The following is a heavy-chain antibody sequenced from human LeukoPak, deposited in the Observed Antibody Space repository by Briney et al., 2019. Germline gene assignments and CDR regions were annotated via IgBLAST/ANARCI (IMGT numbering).Heavy chain of an antibody. CDR3: AKRGGGPAYCSSTSCLSNWFDP. J-gene: IGHJ5*02. CDR2: ISYDGSNK. D-gene: IGHD2-2*01. V-gene: IGHV3-30-3*02. Sequence: PGGSLRLSCAASGFTFSSYAMHWVRQAPGKGLEWVAVISYDGSNKYYADSVKGRFTISRDNSKSTLYLQMNSLRAEDTAVYYRAKRGGGPAYCSSTSCLSNWFDPWGQGTLVTVSS. CDR1: GFTFSSYA.